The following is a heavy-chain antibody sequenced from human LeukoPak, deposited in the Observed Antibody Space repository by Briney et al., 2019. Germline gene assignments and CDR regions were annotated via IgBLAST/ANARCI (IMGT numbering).Heavy chain of an antibody. CDR1: GGSISSGGYY. D-gene: IGHD3-10*01. V-gene: IGHV4-30-2*01. CDR3: ARASYYGSGTLNWFDP. J-gene: IGHJ5*02. Sequence: SQTLSLTCTVSGGSISSGGYYWSWIRQPPGKGLEWIGYIYHSGSTYYNPSLKSRVTISVDRSKNQFSLKLSSVTAADTAVYYCARASYYGSGTLNWFDPWGQGTLVTVSS. CDR2: IYHSGST.